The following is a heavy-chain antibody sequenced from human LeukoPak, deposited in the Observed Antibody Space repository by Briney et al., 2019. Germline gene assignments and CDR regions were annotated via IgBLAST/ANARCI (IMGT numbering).Heavy chain of an antibody. CDR1: GFTFSSYA. J-gene: IGHJ4*02. Sequence: PGRSLRLSCAASGFTFSSYAMHWVRQAPGKGLEWVAVISYDGSNKYYADSVKGRFTISRDNSKNTLYLQMNSLRAEDTAVYYCAKDPPLVVVAASGSFDYWGQGTLVTVSS. D-gene: IGHD2-15*01. CDR3: AKDPPLVVVAASGSFDY. CDR2: ISYDGSNK. V-gene: IGHV3-30-3*02.